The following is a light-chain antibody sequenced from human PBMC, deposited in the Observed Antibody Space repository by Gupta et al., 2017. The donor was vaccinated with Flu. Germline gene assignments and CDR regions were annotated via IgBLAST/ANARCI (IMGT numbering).Light chain of an antibody. CDR1: QSLQSTY. CDR2: STC. J-gene: IGKJ1*01. Sequence: GTLYLSPGERATLSCRASQSLQSTYLSWYQQKPCQAPRLLIFSTCQTATAIPDRFSGSGSGTEFTLTISIRESEDFAMYYCQQYDTTPWTFGQATKVET. CDR3: QQYDTTPWT. V-gene: IGKV3-20*01.